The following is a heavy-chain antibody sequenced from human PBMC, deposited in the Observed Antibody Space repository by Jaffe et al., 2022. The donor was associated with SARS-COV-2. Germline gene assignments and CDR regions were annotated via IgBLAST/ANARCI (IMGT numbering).Heavy chain of an antibody. D-gene: IGHD6-25*01. J-gene: IGHJ5*02. CDR2: ISGSGGTT. V-gene: IGHV3-23*01. Sequence: EVQLLESGGGLVQPGGSLRLSCATSGFTFSSYAMSWVRQAPGKGLEWVSAISGSGGTTYYADSVKDRFTFSRDNSKNTLYLQMNSLRAEDTAIYYCAKEGRGPSGPYNWFDPWGQGALVTVSS. CDR3: AKEGRGPSGPYNWFDP. CDR1: GFTFSSYA.